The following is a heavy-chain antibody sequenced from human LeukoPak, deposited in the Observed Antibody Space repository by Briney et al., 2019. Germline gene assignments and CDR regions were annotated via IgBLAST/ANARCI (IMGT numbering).Heavy chain of an antibody. Sequence: SETLSLTCTVSGGSISSYYWSWIRQPPGKGLQWIGDISYSGSTKYNPTLKSRATISADTSKNQFSLKVTSVTAADTAVYYCAREARGSSGYYYNFWGQGSLVTVSS. CDR2: ISYSGST. CDR1: GGSISSYY. CDR3: AREARGSSGYYYNF. V-gene: IGHV4-59*01. J-gene: IGHJ4*02. D-gene: IGHD3-22*01.